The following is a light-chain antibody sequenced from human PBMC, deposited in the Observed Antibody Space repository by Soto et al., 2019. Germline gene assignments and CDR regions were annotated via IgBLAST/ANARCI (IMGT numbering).Light chain of an antibody. J-gene: IGLJ1*01. CDR2: DNN. CDR1: SSNIGNSF. CDR3: GAWDGGLSAFV. V-gene: IGLV1-51*01. Sequence: QSVLTQPPSVSAAPGRTVTISCSGSSSNIGNSFVSWYQQLPGTAPRLLIYDNNERPSGIPDRFSGSKSGTSATLGITGRQTGDEADYYCGAWDGGLSAFVFGTGTKLTVL.